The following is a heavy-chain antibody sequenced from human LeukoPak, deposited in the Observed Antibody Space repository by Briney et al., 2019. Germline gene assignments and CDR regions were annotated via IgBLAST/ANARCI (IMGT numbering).Heavy chain of an antibody. Sequence: PGGSLRLSCAASGFTFSSYSMNWVRQAPGKGLVWVSNIGNTGSTTYYADSVKGRFTISRDNAKNSLYLQMNTLRAEDTAVYYCVRDGAVVTSGNYPWRYFQHWGQGTLVTVSS. J-gene: IGHJ1*01. V-gene: IGHV3-48*01. CDR3: VRDGAVVTSGNYPWRYFQH. D-gene: IGHD3-10*01. CDR2: IGNTGSTT. CDR1: GFTFSSYS.